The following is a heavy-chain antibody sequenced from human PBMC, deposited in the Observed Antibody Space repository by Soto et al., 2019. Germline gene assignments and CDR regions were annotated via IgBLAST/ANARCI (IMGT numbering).Heavy chain of an antibody. D-gene: IGHD1-7*01. Sequence: GASVKVSCKASGYTFTGYYMHWVRQAPGQGLEWMGWINPNSGGTNYAQKFQGRVTMTRDTSISTAYMGLSRLRSDDTAVYYCARASIRITGTTPWDYWGQGTLVTVSS. CDR1: GYTFTGYY. CDR3: ARASIRITGTTPWDY. CDR2: INPNSGGT. V-gene: IGHV1-2*02. J-gene: IGHJ4*02.